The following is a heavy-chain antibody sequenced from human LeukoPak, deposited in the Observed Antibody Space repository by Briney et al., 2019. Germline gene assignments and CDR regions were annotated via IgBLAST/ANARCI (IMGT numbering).Heavy chain of an antibody. CDR3: TIVVVPAAKKPFDH. CDR1: GFTFSSYS. V-gene: IGHV3-21*01. J-gene: IGHJ4*02. D-gene: IGHD2-2*01. CDR2: ISSSSSYI. Sequence: PGGSLRLSCAASGFTFSSYSMNWVRQAPGKGLEWVSSISSSSSYIYYGDSVKGRFTISRDNAKNSLYLQMNSLRAEDTAVYYCTIVVVPAAKKPFDHWGQGTLVTVSS.